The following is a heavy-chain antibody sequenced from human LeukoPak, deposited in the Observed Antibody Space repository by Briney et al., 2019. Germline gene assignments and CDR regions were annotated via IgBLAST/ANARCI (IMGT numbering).Heavy chain of an antibody. CDR2: IYTSGST. CDR3: AREIVVVPAAIRSYDSMYNWFDP. Sequence: SETLSLTCTVSGGSISSYYWSWIRQPAGKGLEWIGRIYTSGSTNYNPSLKSRVTMSVDTSKNQFSLKLSSVTAADTAVYYCAREIVVVPAAIRSYDSMYNWFDPWGQGTLVTVSS. V-gene: IGHV4-4*07. CDR1: GGSISSYY. D-gene: IGHD2-2*01. J-gene: IGHJ5*02.